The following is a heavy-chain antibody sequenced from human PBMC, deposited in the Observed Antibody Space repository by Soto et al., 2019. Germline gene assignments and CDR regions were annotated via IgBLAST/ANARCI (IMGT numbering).Heavy chain of an antibody. CDR2: IWYDGSQR. CDR3: ARALGHYSRGASYFDY. Sequence: QVQMVESGGGVVQPGRSLRLSCAASGFPFSSYGFHWVRQAPGKGLEWVAVIWYDGSQRYYADSVKGRFIISRDDSKNTLYLQINSLGSEATAVYYCARALGHYSRGASYFDYWGQGTLVTVSS. CDR1: GFPFSSYG. V-gene: IGHV3-33*01. J-gene: IGHJ4*02. D-gene: IGHD3-22*01.